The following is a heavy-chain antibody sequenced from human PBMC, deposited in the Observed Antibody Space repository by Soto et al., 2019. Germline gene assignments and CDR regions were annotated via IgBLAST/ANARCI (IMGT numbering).Heavy chain of an antibody. V-gene: IGHV3-48*02. J-gene: IGHJ5*02. D-gene: IGHD2-2*01. CDR3: ARGGYCISTSCYVDNWFDP. CDR2: ISSSSSTI. CDR1: GFTFSSYS. Sequence: EVQLVESGGGLVQPGGSLRLSCAASGFTFSSYSMNWVRQAPGKGLEWVSYISSSSSTIYYADSVKGRFTISRDNAKNSLYLQMNSLRDEDTAVYYCARGGYCISTSCYVDNWFDPWGQGTLVTVSS.